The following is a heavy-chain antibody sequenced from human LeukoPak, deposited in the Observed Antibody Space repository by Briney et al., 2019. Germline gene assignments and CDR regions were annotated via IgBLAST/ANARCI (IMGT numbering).Heavy chain of an antibody. V-gene: IGHV4-34*01. CDR1: GTSFTSYY. J-gene: IGHJ4*02. D-gene: IGHD2-21*02. CDR3: ARMTAGHDY. CDR2: VNHSGYT. Sequence: SETLSLTCGVSGTSFTSYYWSWIRLTPGKGLEWIGEVNHSGYTNMNPSLKSRVTISVDTSKNQFSLMMTSVTAADTAVCFCARMTAGHDYWGQGILVTVSS.